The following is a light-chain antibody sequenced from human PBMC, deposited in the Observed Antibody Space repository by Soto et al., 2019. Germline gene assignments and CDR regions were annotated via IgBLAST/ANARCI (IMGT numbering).Light chain of an antibody. CDR3: QQYGSSPRT. Sequence: EIVLTQSPGTLSLSPGERATLSCRASQSVSSNYLAWYQQKPGQAPRLLIYGAYNRATGIPDRFSGSGSGTDFTLTISRLEPEDFAVYYCQQYGSSPRTFGQGTKVEIK. CDR1: QSVSSNY. V-gene: IGKV3-20*01. CDR2: GAY. J-gene: IGKJ1*01.